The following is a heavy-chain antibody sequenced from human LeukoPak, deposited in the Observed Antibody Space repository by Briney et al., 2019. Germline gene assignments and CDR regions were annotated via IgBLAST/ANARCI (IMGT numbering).Heavy chain of an antibody. CDR2: INPSGGST. D-gene: IGHD2-2*01. Sequence: ASVKVSCKASGYTFTSYYMHWVRQAPGQGLEWMGIINPSGGSTSYAQKFQGRVTMTRDMSTSTVYMELSSLRSEDTAVYYCARDFHRSSTSWEDGDYWGQGTLVTVSS. V-gene: IGHV1-46*01. J-gene: IGHJ4*02. CDR1: GYTFTSYY. CDR3: ARDFHRSSTSWEDGDY.